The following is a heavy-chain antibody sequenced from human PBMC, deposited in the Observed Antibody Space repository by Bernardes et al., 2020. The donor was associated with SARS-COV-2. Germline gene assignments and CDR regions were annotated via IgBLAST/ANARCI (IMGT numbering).Heavy chain of an antibody. CDR3: AREDHYASGTMDV. CDR2: MNPNNGLA. D-gene: IGHD3-10*01. V-gene: IGHV1-8*01. J-gene: IGHJ6*02. CDR1: GYTFNRHD. Sequence: ASVKVSCKASGYTFNRHDINWVRQAPGQGLEWVGWMNPNNGLAVLAPKFQGRVTLTRNNAISTAYMELSSLTSDDTAVYYCAREDHYASGTMDVWGQGTTVAVSS.